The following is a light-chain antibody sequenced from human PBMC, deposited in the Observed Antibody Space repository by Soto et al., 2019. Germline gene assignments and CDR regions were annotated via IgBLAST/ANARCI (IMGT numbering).Light chain of an antibody. CDR3: HQYGDSPWT. J-gene: IGKJ1*01. CDR1: QTVGTDY. CDR2: VAS. Sequence: ENVLTQSPGILSLSPGERATLSCRAGQTVGTDYVAWYQQKPGQAPRLLIYVASNRATGIPDRFSGTGSGTYFTLTIGSLGPDDVAVYHCHQYGDSPWTFGQGTKVDIK. V-gene: IGKV3-20*01.